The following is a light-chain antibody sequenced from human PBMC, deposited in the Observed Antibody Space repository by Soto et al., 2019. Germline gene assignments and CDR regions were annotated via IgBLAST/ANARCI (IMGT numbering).Light chain of an antibody. V-gene: IGKV3-15*01. Sequence: EIVMTQSPATLSVSPGERATLSCRASQSASNNLAWYQQRPGQAPRLLIQGASTRATGIPDRFSGSGSGTDFTLSINGLDPEDLAVYYCQQYGTVPWTFGQGTKVDIK. CDR3: QQYGTVPWT. CDR1: QSASNN. J-gene: IGKJ1*01. CDR2: GAS.